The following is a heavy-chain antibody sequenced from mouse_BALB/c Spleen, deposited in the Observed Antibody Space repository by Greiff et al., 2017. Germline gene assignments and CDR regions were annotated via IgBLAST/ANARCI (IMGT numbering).Heavy chain of an antibody. V-gene: IGHV3-8*02. Sequence: EVKLVESGPSLVKPSQTLSLTCSVTGDSITSGYWNWIRKFPGNKLEYMGYISYSGSTYYNPSLKSRISITRDTSKNQYYLQLNSVTTEDTATYYCARCYGNYYAMDYWGQGTSVTVSS. CDR3: ARCYGNYYAMDY. D-gene: IGHD2-1*01. CDR2: ISYSGST. J-gene: IGHJ4*01. CDR1: GDSITSGY.